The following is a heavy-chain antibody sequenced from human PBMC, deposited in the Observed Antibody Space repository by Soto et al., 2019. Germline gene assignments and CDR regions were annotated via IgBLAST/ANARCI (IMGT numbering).Heavy chain of an antibody. CDR1: GYTFTSYD. D-gene: IGHD1-1*01. Sequence: ASLKVSCKASGYTFTSYDINWVRQATGQGLEWMGWMNPNSGNTGYAQKFQGRVTMTRNTSISTAYMELSSLRSEDTAVYYCATGYNWNDDYYYYMDVWGKGTTVTVSS. CDR3: ATGYNWNDDYYYYMDV. CDR2: MNPNSGNT. J-gene: IGHJ6*03. V-gene: IGHV1-8*01.